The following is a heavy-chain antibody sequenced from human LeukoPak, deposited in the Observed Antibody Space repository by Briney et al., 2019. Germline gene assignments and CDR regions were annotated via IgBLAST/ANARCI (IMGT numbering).Heavy chain of an antibody. CDR2: IYYSGST. Sequence: PSQTLSLTCTVSGGSISSGGYYWSWIRQHPGMGLEWIVYIYYSGSTYYNPSLKSRITISVATSKNQFSLKLSSVTAADPAVYYCARYSDGYRTPGMDLWGQGPTVTVSS. CDR1: GGSISSGGYY. J-gene: IGHJ6*02. V-gene: IGHV4-31*03. D-gene: IGHD5-24*01. CDR3: ARYSDGYRTPGMDL.